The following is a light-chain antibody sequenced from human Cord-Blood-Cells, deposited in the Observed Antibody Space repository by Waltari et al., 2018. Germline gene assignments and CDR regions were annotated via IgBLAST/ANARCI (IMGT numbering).Light chain of an antibody. V-gene: IGKV1-39*01. CDR2: ASS. CDR3: QQSYSTPIT. CDR1: QSISSY. J-gene: IGKJ5*01. Sequence: IKMTQYPSSLSASVGDRVTITCRASQSISSYLNWYQQKPGKAPNLLIYASSSLQSGVPSRFSGSGSGTEFTLTISSLQPEDFATDYCQQSYSTPITFGQGTRLEIK.